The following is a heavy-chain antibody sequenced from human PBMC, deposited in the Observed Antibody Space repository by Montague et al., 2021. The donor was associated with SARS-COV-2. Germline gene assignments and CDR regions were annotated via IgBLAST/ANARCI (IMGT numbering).Heavy chain of an antibody. J-gene: IGHJ6*02. D-gene: IGHD3-16*01. Sequence: SLRLSCAASGFTVSSNYMTWVRQAPGKGLEWVSVIYTDGTSHYADSVKGRFTISTDNSKNTLFLQMNSLRADDTAVYYCARGRAYSISSGGGDYYYYYTMDVWGQGTTVTVPS. CDR1: GFTVSSNY. CDR2: IYTDGTS. CDR3: ARGRAYSISSGGGDYYYYYTMDV. V-gene: IGHV3-53*01.